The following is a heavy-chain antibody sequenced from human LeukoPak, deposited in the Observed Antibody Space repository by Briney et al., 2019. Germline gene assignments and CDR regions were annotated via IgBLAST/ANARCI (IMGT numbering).Heavy chain of an antibody. Sequence: GGSLRLSCAASGFTFSSYSMNWVRQAPGKGLEWVSFISGRSNYIYYADSVKGRFTISRDNAKNSLYLQMNSLRAEDTAVYYCVRVDYDILTGYQNYFKYWGQGTLVTVSS. J-gene: IGHJ4*02. V-gene: IGHV3-21*01. D-gene: IGHD3-9*01. CDR2: ISGRSNYI. CDR1: GFTFSSYS. CDR3: VRVDYDILTGYQNYFKY.